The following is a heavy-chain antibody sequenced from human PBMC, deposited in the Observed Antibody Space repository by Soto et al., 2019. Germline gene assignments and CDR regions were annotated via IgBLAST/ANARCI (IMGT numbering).Heavy chain of an antibody. D-gene: IGHD3-10*01. CDR3: AKSMVRGPYYYGMDV. CDR1: GFIFSNYA. CDR2: IKQDGSEK. V-gene: IGHV3-7*01. J-gene: IGHJ6*02. Sequence: GGSLRLSCAPSGFIFSNYAMSWVRQARGKGLEWAANIKQDGSEKYYVDSVKGRFTISRDNAKNSLYLQMNSLRAEDTAVYYCAKSMVRGPYYYGMDVWGQGTTVTVSS.